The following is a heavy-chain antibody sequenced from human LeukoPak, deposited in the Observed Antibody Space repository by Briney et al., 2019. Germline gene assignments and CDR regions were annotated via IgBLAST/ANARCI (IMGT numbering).Heavy chain of an antibody. Sequence: GGSLRLSCAASGFTFSSYAMSWVRQAPGKGLEWVSAISGSGGSTYYADSVKGRFTISRDNSKNTLYLQMNSLRAEDTAVYYCAKDGPYDSSGYYYSEGLDYWGQGTLVTVSS. CDR3: AKDGPYDSSGYYYSEGLDY. V-gene: IGHV3-23*01. D-gene: IGHD3-22*01. CDR1: GFTFSSYA. CDR2: ISGSGGST. J-gene: IGHJ4*02.